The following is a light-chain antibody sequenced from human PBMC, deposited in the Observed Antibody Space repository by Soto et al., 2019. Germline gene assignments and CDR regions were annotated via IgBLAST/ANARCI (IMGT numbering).Light chain of an antibody. CDR1: SSDVGGYNY. Sequence: QSALTQPPSASGSPGQSVTISCTGTSSDVGGYNYVSWYQQHPGKAPKLMIYEVIKRPSGVPDRFSGSKSGNRASLTISGLQAEDEADYYCSSYTSISTLYVFGTGTKLTVL. CDR2: EVI. CDR3: SSYTSISTLYV. J-gene: IGLJ1*01. V-gene: IGLV2-8*01.